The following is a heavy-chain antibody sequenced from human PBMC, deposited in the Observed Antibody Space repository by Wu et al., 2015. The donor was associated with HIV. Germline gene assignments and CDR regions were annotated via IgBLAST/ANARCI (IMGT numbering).Heavy chain of an antibody. CDR3: ARSYYDDSVILYFDS. CDR1: GSTFTSYD. J-gene: IGHJ4*02. Sequence: QVQLVQSGAEMKKPGASVKVSCKASGSTFTSYDINWVRQATGQGLEWMGWMNPKSGHTGYAQKFQGRVTMTRDSSISTAYMELSSLRSDDTAMYYXARSYYDDSVILYFDSWGQGTLVHRLL. D-gene: IGHD3-22*01. V-gene: IGHV1-8*01. CDR2: MNPKSGHT.